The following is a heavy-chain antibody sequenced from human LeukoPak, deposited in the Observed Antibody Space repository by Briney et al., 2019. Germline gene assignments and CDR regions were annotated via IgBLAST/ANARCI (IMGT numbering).Heavy chain of an antibody. V-gene: IGHV4-61*02. D-gene: IGHD2-2*01. CDR1: GGSISSGSYY. CDR2: IYTSGST. CDR3: ARVVTAALYYYYYYMDV. Sequence: PSQSLSLTCTVSGGSISSGSYYWSWIRQPAGNGLEWIGRIYTSGSTNYNPSLKSRVTISVDTSKNQFSLKLSSVTAADTAVYYCARVVTAALYYYYYYMDVWGKGSTVTVSS. J-gene: IGHJ6*03.